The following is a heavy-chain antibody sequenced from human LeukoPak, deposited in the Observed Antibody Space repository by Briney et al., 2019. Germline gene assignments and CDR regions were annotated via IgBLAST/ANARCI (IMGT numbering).Heavy chain of an antibody. Sequence: PGRSLRLSCAASGFTFSSYGMHWVRQAPGKGLEWVSYISSSGNTIYYADSVKGRFTISRDNAKNSLYLHMNSLRAEDTSVYYCARVGDNYNEYVDYWGQGSLVTVSS. CDR2: ISSSGNTI. CDR3: ARVGDNYNEYVDY. CDR1: GFTFSSYG. D-gene: IGHD4/OR15-4a*01. J-gene: IGHJ4*02. V-gene: IGHV3-48*03.